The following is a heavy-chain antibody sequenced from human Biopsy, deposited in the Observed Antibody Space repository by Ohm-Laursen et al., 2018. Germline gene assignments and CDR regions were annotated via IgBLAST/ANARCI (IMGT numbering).Heavy chain of an antibody. Sequence: GTLSLTCSVSGVSISSYFWNWIRQPPGKGLEWIGDIYYSGSTKYNPSLKSRVTISVAVDTSKSQFSLRLSSVTAADTAMYYCARGEAGVYDALDIWGQGTMVIVSS. D-gene: IGHD5/OR15-5a*01. V-gene: IGHV4-59*01. CDR1: GVSISSYF. J-gene: IGHJ3*02. CDR2: IYYSGST. CDR3: ARGEAGVYDALDI.